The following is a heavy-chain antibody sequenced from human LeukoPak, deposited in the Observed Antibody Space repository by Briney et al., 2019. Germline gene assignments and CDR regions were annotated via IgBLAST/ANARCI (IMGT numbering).Heavy chain of an antibody. CDR3: ARIYSYGLSTFDY. D-gene: IGHD5-18*01. V-gene: IGHV3-11*01. CDR1: GFTFSDYY. Sequence: GGSLRLSCAASGFTFSDYYMSWIRQAPGKGLEWVSYISSSGSTIYYADSVKGRFTISRDNAKNSLYLQMNSLRAEDTAVYYCARIYSYGLSTFDYWGQGTLVTVSS. CDR2: ISSSGSTI. J-gene: IGHJ4*02.